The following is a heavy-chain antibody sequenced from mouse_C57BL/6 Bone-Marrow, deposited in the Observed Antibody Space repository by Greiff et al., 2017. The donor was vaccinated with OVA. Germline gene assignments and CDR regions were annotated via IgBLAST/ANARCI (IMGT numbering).Heavy chain of an antibody. CDR1: EYEFPSHD. V-gene: IGHV5-2*01. CDR3: ARHKTYYGSSDWYFDV. CDR2: INSDGGST. J-gene: IGHJ1*03. D-gene: IGHD1-1*01. Sequence: EVKLVESGGGLVQPGESLKLSCESNEYEFPSHDMSWVRKTPEKRLELVAAINSDGGSTYYPETMESRFIISRDNTKKTLYLQMSSLRSEDTALYYCARHKTYYGSSDWYFDVWGTGTTVTVSS.